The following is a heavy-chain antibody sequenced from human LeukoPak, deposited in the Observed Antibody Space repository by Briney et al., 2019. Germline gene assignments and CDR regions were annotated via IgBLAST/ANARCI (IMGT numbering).Heavy chain of an antibody. CDR3: AKGGRIEAAGNIDY. J-gene: IGHJ4*02. CDR2: ITGSGGST. D-gene: IGHD6-13*01. V-gene: IGHV3-23*01. CDR1: GFTFSSYA. Sequence: GGSLRLSCAASGFTFSSYAMSWVRQAPGKGLEWVSVITGSGGSTYYAGSVKGRFTISRDNSKNTLYLQMSSLGADDTAVYYCAKGGRIEAAGNIDYWGQGTLVTVSS.